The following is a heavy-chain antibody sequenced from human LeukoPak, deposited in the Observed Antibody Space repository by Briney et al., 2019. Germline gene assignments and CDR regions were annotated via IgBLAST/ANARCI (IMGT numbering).Heavy chain of an antibody. CDR1: GLTFRNAW. V-gene: IGHV3-30-3*01. J-gene: IGHJ4*02. Sequence: GGSLRLSCAASGLTFRNAWMNWVRQAPGKGLEWVAIISYDGSNKYYADSVKGRFTISRDNSKNTLYLQMNSLRAEDTAVYYCARDKRMVDYWGQGTLVTVSS. D-gene: IGHD3-10*01. CDR3: ARDKRMVDY. CDR2: ISYDGSNK.